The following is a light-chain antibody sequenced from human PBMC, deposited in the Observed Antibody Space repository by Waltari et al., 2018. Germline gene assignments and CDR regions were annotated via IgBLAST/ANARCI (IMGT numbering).Light chain of an antibody. V-gene: IGLV2-14*03. J-gene: IGLJ3*02. CDR3: SSFTTTNSWV. CDR1: SSDVGAYHY. CDR2: DVN. Sequence: HSALAQPASVSGSPGQSISTSCTGTSSDVGAYHYVSWYQQHPGKAPRLMIYDVNNRPSGVSNRFSGSKSGNTASLTISGLQAEDEADYYCSSFTTTNSWVFGGGTKLTVL.